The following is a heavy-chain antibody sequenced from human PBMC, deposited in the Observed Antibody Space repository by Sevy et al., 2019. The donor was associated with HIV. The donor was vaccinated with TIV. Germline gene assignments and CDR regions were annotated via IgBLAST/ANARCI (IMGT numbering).Heavy chain of an antibody. V-gene: IGHV3-33*01. J-gene: IGHJ4*02. Sequence: EGSLRLSCAASGFSISGYGMHWVRQAPGKELEWVAVIWYDGTNREYADSVKGRFTISRDNSKNTLYLQMNSLRVEDTAVYYCAREDIRVAGIGYYFHSWGQGTLVTVSS. CDR2: IWYDGTNR. D-gene: IGHD6-19*01. CDR3: AREDIRVAGIGYYFHS. CDR1: GFSISGYG.